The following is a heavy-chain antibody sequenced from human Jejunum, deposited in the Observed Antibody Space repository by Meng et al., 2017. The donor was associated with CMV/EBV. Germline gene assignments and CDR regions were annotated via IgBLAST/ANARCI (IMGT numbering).Heavy chain of an antibody. J-gene: IGHJ4*02. CDR3: ARMGDSSSPLGFALDY. CDR1: TFSDYY. Sequence: TFSDYYMSWIRQAPGKGLEWVSHISYSGSTIYYADSVKGRFTISRDNARNSLYLQMNSLRAEDTAVYYCARMGDSSSPLGFALDYWGQGTRVTVSS. V-gene: IGHV3-11*01. CDR2: ISYSGSTI. D-gene: IGHD6-6*01.